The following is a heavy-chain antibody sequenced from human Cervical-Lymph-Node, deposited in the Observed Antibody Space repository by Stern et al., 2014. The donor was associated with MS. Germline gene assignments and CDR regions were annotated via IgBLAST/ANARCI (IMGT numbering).Heavy chain of an antibody. Sequence: QVTLKESGPTLVKPTQTLTLTCTFSGFSLNTSGEGVGWIRQPPGKALEWLAVIYWDADARYSPSLNSRLTITKDTSKNQVLLTMANMDPVDPGTYYCAHTTVTFDEAYGLDVWGQGTTVTVSS. CDR2: IYWDADA. CDR3: AHTTVTFDEAYGLDV. J-gene: IGHJ6*02. CDR1: GFSLNTSGEG. D-gene: IGHD4-17*01. V-gene: IGHV2-5*02.